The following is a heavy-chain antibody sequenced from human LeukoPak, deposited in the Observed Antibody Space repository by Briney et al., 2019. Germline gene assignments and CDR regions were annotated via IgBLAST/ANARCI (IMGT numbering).Heavy chain of an antibody. V-gene: IGHV4-59*01. CDR3: ARETSAYSGFAFDY. CDR1: GGSISSYY. J-gene: IGHJ4*02. CDR2: IYYSGST. Sequence: SETLSLTCTVSGGSISSYYWSWIRQPPGKGLEWIGYIYYSGSTKYNPSLKSRVTISADTSMNYFSLKLSAVTAADTGVYYCARETSAYSGFAFDYWGQGTLVTVSS. D-gene: IGHD5-12*01.